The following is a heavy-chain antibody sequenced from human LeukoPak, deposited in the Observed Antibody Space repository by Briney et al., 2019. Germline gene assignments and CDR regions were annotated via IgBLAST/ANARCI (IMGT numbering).Heavy chain of an antibody. V-gene: IGHV3-23*01. D-gene: IGHD1-26*01. CDR1: GFTFSSYA. CDR3: AKDLAGSGSYSFDY. Sequence: GGSLRLSCAASGFTFSSYAMNWVRQAPGRGLEWVSAISGSGGSTYYADSVKGRFTISRDNSKNTLYLQMNSLRAEDTAVYYCAKDLAGSGSYSFDYWGQGTLVTVSS. CDR2: ISGSGGST. J-gene: IGHJ4*02.